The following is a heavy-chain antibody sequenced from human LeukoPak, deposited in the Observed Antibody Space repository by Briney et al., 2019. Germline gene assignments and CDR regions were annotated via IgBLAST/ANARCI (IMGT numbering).Heavy chain of an antibody. J-gene: IGHJ2*01. V-gene: IGHV4-4*07. CDR3: ARESRPENYYDSTGSDWYFDL. CDR1: GVSITTYY. CDR2: IYSSGST. Sequence: SETLSLTCAVSGVSITTYYWSWIRPPAGKRLEWIGHIYSSGSTDYNPSLKSRVTMSVDTSKNQISLSLTSVTAADTAVYFCARESRPENYYDSTGSDWYFDLWGRGTLVTVSS. D-gene: IGHD3-22*01.